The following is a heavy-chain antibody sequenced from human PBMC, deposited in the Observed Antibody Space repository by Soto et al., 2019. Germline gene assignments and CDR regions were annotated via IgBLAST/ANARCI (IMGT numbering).Heavy chain of an antibody. CDR1: GFTFSSYG. J-gene: IGHJ4*02. Sequence: QVQLVESGGGVVQPGRSLRLSCAASGFTFSSYGMHWVRQAPGKGLEWVAVIWFDGSNKFYADSVKGRFTISGDNSKNPVSLQMNSLRDEDSATYYCATTGPYWGQGALVTVSS. V-gene: IGHV3-33*01. CDR3: ATTGPY. CDR2: IWFDGSNK.